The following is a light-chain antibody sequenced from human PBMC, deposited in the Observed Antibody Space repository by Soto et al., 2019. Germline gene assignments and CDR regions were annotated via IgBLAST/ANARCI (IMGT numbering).Light chain of an antibody. Sequence: DIQMTQSPSSLSASVGDRITITCRASQDISHYLAWFQQRPGKAPKSMIYDASTLQRGVPSRFSGSGSGTDFALTITSLQPEDFAIYYCHQYKTYPHTFGGGTKV. CDR3: HQYKTYPHT. CDR2: DAS. CDR1: QDISHY. J-gene: IGKJ4*01. V-gene: IGKV1-16*01.